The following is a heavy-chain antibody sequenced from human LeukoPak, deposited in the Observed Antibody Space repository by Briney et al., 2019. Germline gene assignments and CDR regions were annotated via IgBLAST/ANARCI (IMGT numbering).Heavy chain of an antibody. D-gene: IGHD1-26*01. Sequence: GAAVKVSCKASGGTFSSYAISWVRQAPGQGLEWMGRIIPIFGTANYAQKFQGRVTITTDESTSTAYMELSSLRSEDTAVYYCARGFGSHYFDYWGQGTLVTVSS. V-gene: IGHV1-69*05. CDR3: ARGFGSHYFDY. CDR1: GGTFSSYA. J-gene: IGHJ4*02. CDR2: IIPIFGTA.